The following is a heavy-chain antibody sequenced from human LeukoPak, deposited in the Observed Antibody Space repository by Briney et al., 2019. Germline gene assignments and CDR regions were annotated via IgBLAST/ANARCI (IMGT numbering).Heavy chain of an antibody. D-gene: IGHD2/OR15-2a*01. J-gene: IGHJ4*02. CDR1: GNYW. Sequence: GGFLRLSCAASGNYWMHWVRQAPGKGLVWVSHINSDGSWTSYADSVKGRFTISKDNAKNTVYLQMNSLRAEDTAVYYCVSFYETYWGRGTLVTVSS. CDR3: VSFYETY. CDR2: INSDGSWT. V-gene: IGHV3-74*01.